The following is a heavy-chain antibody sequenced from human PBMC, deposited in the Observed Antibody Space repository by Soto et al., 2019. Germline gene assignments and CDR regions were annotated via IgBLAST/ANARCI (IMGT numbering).Heavy chain of an antibody. CDR2: IVPIYRTA. Sequence: ASVKVSCKASGGTFSSYRINWVRQAPGQGLEWVGGIVPIYRTADYAQKFQGRVTITADESARTAYMELRSLKSQDTAVYYCARDSGAKLSSSWGQGTLVTASS. J-gene: IGHJ4*02. V-gene: IGHV1-69*13. CDR3: ARDSGAKLSSS. CDR1: GGTFSSYR. D-gene: IGHD6-13*01.